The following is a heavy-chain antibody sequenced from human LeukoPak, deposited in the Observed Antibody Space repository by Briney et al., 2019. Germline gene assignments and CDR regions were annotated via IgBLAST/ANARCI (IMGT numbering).Heavy chain of an antibody. CDR1: GGSINNYY. CDR3: AREYRNILSYGGVIAFFDY. Sequence: SETLSLTCTVSGGSINNYYWSWIRQPAGKGLEWIGLIYSSGSTSYNPSLKSRVTMSVDTSKNQFSLKLTSVTAADTAVYYCAREYRNILSYGGVIAFFDYWGQGILVTASS. V-gene: IGHV4-4*07. D-gene: IGHD3-16*02. CDR2: IYSSGST. J-gene: IGHJ4*02.